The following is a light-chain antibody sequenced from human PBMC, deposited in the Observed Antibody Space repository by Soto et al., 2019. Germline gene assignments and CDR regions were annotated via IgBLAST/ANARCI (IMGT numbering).Light chain of an antibody. CDR2: WAS. CDR1: QSGLYRSNNHNY. V-gene: IGKV4-1*01. CDR3: QQYYSTPWT. Sequence: DIVMTHSPDSLAVSLGERATINCKSSQSGLYRSNNHNYLAWYQQKPGQPPRLLIYWASTRESGVPDRFSGSGSGTDFTLTISSLQAEDVAVYYCQQYYSTPWTFGQGTKVDIK. J-gene: IGKJ1*01.